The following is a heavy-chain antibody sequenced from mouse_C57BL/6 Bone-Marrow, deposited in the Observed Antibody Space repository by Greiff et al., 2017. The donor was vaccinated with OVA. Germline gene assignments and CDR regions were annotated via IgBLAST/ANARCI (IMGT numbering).Heavy chain of an antibody. V-gene: IGHV14-4*01. D-gene: IGHD2-10*02. J-gene: IGHJ3*01. CDR1: GFNLKDDY. Sequence: VQLQQSGAELVRPGASVKLSCTASGFNLKDDYMHWVKQRPEQGLEWIGWIDPENGDTEYASKFQGKATITADTSSNTAYLQLSSLTSEDTAVYYCTTEGYGNFFAYWGQGTLVTVSA. CDR2: IDPENGDT. CDR3: TTEGYGNFFAY.